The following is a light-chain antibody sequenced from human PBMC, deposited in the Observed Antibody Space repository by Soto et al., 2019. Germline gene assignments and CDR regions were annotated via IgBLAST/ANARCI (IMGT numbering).Light chain of an antibody. CDR3: QHYANFLWT. J-gene: IGKJ1*01. CDR1: QTVTSTY. Sequence: EIVLTQSPGTLSLSPGERATLSCRASQTVTSTYLAWYQQKPGQAPRLLIYGVSSRATGIPARFSGSGSGTDFTLTISRLEPEDSAVYFCQHYANFLWTFGHGTKVDIK. CDR2: GVS. V-gene: IGKV3-20*01.